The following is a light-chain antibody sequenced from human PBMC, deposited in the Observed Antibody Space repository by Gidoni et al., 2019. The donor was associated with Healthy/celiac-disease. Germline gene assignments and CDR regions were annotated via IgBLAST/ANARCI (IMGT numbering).Light chain of an antibody. CDR3: QQYGSSPYMYT. V-gene: IGKV3-20*01. CDR2: GAS. J-gene: IGKJ2*01. CDR1: QSVSSSY. Sequence: EIVLTQSPGTLSLSPGERATLSCRASQSVSSSYLAWYQQKPDQAPRLLIYGASSRATGIPDRFSGSGSGTDFTLTISRLEPEDFAVYYCQQYGSSPYMYTFGQGTKLEIK.